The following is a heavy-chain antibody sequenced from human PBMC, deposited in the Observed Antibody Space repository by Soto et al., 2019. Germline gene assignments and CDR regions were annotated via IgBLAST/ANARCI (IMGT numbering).Heavy chain of an antibody. V-gene: IGHV1-18*01. CDR1: GYTFTSYG. CDR2: ISAYNGNT. J-gene: IGHJ6*02. Sequence: ASVKVSCKASGYTFTSYGISWVRQAPGQGLEWMGWISAYNGNTNYAQKLQGRVTMTTDTSTSTAYMELRSLRSDDTAVYYCARVTIVVVTAISYYGLDVWGRGTTVTVSS. D-gene: IGHD2-21*02. CDR3: ARVTIVVVTAISYYGLDV.